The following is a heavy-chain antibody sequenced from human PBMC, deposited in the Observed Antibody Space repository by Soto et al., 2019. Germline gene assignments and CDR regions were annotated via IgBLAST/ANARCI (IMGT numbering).Heavy chain of an antibody. V-gene: IGHV4-59*08. CDR1: GGSISNYY. J-gene: IGHJ4*02. CDR3: ARSTTAYDY. Sequence: PSETLSLTCTVSGGSISNYYWSWIRQPPGKGLEWIGYIYYTGSTNYNPSLKSRVTISVDTSKNQFSLKLSSVTAADTAVYYCARSTTAYDYWGQGTLVTVSS. D-gene: IGHD4-17*01. CDR2: IYYTGST.